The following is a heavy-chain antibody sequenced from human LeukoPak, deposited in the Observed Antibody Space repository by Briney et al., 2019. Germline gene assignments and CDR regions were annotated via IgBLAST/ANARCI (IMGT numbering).Heavy chain of an antibody. CDR3: AKSTTRLVSDYYYYMDV. CDR1: GFSFDDYT. CDR2: ISWDGIST. D-gene: IGHD2/OR15-2a*01. Sequence: GGSLRLSCAASGFSFDDYTMHWVRQAPGKGLEWVSLISWDGISTYYADSVKGQFTISRHNSKNSLYLQMNSLRTEDTALYYCAKSTTRLVSDYYYYMDVWGKGTTVTVSS. J-gene: IGHJ6*03. V-gene: IGHV3-43*01.